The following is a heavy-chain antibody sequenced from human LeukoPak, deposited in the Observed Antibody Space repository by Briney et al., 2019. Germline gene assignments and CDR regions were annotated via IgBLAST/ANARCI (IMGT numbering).Heavy chain of an antibody. CDR2: IWYDGSNK. Sequence: GGSLRLSCAASGFTFSSYGMHWVRQAPGKGLEWVAVIWYDGSNKYYADSVKGRFTISRDNSKNTLYLQMNSLRAEDTAVYYCAREANYYDSSGYYTYLDYWGQGTLVTVSS. V-gene: IGHV3-33*01. J-gene: IGHJ4*02. D-gene: IGHD3-22*01. CDR1: GFTFSSYG. CDR3: AREANYYDSSGYYTYLDY.